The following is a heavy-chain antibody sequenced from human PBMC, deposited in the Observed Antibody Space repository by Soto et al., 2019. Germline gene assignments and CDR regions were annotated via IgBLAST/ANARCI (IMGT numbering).Heavy chain of an antibody. CDR1: VFTFSSYS. CDR2: ISSGSSTI. CDR3: ARVYGIPVAGTLDF. Sequence: EVQLVESGGGLVQPGGSLRLSCAASVFTFSSYSMNWVRQAPGKGLEWVSYISSGSSTIYYADSVKGRFTISRDNAKNSLYLQMNSLRAEDTAVYYCARVYGIPVAGTLDFWGQGTLVTVS. J-gene: IGHJ4*02. D-gene: IGHD6-19*01. V-gene: IGHV3-48*01.